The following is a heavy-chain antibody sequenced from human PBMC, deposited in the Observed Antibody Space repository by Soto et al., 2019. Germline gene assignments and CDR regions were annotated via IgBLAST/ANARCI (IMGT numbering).Heavy chain of an antibody. CDR3: ARDVLGKIVPAAQDAFDI. V-gene: IGHV3-7*01. D-gene: IGHD2-2*01. CDR2: IKQDGSEK. Sequence: PGGSLRLSCAASGFTFSSYWMSWVRQAPGKGLEWVANIKQDGSEKYYVDSVKGRFTISRDNAKNSLYLQMNSLRAEDTAVYYCARDVLGKIVPAAQDAFDIWGQGTMVTVSS. J-gene: IGHJ3*02. CDR1: GFTFSSYW.